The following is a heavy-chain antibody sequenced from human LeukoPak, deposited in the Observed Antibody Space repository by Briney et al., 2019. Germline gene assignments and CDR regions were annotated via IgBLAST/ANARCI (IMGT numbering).Heavy chain of an antibody. CDR2: VKQDGSEK. Sequence: GGSLRLSCAASGFTFSSYWMSWVRQAPGKGLEWVANVKQDGSEKYYVDSVKGRFTISRDNAKNSLYLQMNSLRAEDTAVYYCARDGAAALFDYWGHGTLVTISS. V-gene: IGHV3-7*01. D-gene: IGHD6-13*01. CDR1: GFTFSSYW. CDR3: ARDGAAALFDY. J-gene: IGHJ4*01.